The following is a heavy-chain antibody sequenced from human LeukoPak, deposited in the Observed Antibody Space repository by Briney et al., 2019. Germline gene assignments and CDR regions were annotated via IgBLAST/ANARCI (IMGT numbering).Heavy chain of an antibody. CDR2: IKQDGSEK. Sequence: GGSLRLSCAASGFTFSSYWMSWVRQAPGKGLEWVANIKQDGSEKYFVDSVKGRFTVSRDNAKNSLCLQMNSLRAEDTAVYYCARDRLRFLEWLLSDAFDIWGQGTMVTVSS. CDR3: ARDRLRFLEWLLSDAFDI. V-gene: IGHV3-7*01. D-gene: IGHD3-3*01. CDR1: GFTFSSYW. J-gene: IGHJ3*02.